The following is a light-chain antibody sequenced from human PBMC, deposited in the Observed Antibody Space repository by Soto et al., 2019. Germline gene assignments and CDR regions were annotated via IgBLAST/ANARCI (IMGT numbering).Light chain of an antibody. CDR2: DAS. Sequence: EIVLTQSPATLSLSPEERATLSCRASQSVSIYLAWYQQKPGQAPRLLVYDASSRATGIPARFSGSVSGTDFTLTISSLEPEDFAVYYCQLRSNWPPSFGQGTRLEIK. J-gene: IGKJ5*01. CDR3: QLRSNWPPS. CDR1: QSVSIY. V-gene: IGKV3-11*01.